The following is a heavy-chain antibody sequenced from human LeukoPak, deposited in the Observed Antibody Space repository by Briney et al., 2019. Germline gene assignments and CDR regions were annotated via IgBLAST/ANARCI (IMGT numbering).Heavy chain of an antibody. CDR2: IRYDGTNK. CDR1: RFTFSSYG. D-gene: IGHD3-22*01. J-gene: IGHJ4*02. CDR3: AKGPSYHYYDSSGSPFDY. Sequence: GGSLRLSCAASRFTFSSYGMHWVRQAPGKGLEWVAFIRYDGTNKYYADSVKGRFTISRDNSKNTLYLQMNSLRPEDTAVYYCAKGPSYHYYDSSGSPFDYWGQGTLVTVSS. V-gene: IGHV3-30*02.